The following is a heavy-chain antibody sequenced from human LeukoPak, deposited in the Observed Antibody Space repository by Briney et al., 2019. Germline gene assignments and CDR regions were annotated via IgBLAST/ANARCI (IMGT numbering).Heavy chain of an antibody. D-gene: IGHD4-17*01. CDR1: EFSFSTYN. CDR3: ARDLHPRMGYGDYSHHDAFDI. J-gene: IGHJ3*02. Sequence: GGSLRLSCAAPEFSFSTYNMNWVRQAPGKGLEWVSYISSSSSYIYYADSVKGRFTISRDNAKNSLYLQMNSLRAEDTAVYYCARDLHPRMGYGDYSHHDAFDIWGQGTMVTVSS. CDR2: ISSSSSYI. V-gene: IGHV3-21*01.